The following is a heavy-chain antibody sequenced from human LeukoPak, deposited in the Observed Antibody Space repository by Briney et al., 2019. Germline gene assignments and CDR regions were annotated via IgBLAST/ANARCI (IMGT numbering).Heavy chain of an antibody. Sequence: PSETLSLTCAVYGGSFSGYYWSWIRQPPGKGLEWIGEINHSGSTNYNPSLKSRVTISVDTSKNQFSLKLSSVTAADTAVYYCARPHCSSTSCYTRSYYGMDVWGQGTTVTVSS. D-gene: IGHD2-2*02. CDR2: INHSGST. J-gene: IGHJ6*02. V-gene: IGHV4-34*01. CDR1: GGSFSGYY. CDR3: ARPHCSSTSCYTRSYYGMDV.